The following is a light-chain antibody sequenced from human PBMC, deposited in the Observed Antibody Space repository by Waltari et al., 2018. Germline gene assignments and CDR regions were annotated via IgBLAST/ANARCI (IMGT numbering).Light chain of an antibody. CDR2: KAS. J-gene: IGKJ1*01. CDR1: RDIESW. CDR3: QQYHSYPWT. V-gene: IGKV1-5*03. Sequence: DVQMTQSPSTLSAYVGDRVTITSRASRDIESWLAWYQQKPGKAPKLLIYKASYLEIGVPSRVSGSESGTEFSLTISSLQPDDFATYYCQQYHSYPWTFGQGTKVEIK.